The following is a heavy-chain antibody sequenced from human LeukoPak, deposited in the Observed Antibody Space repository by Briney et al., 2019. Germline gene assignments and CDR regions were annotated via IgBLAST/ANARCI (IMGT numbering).Heavy chain of an antibody. CDR1: GDSVSSNSAA. CDR3: AKNPRVVPAAHFDY. D-gene: IGHD2-2*01. CDR2: TYYRSKWYN. Sequence: SQTLSLTFAISGDSVSSNSAAWNWIRQSPSRGLEWLGRTYYRSKWYNDYAVSVKSRITINPDTSKNQFSLQLNSVTPEDTAVYYCAKNPRVVPAAHFDYWGQGTLVTVSS. V-gene: IGHV6-1*01. J-gene: IGHJ4*02.